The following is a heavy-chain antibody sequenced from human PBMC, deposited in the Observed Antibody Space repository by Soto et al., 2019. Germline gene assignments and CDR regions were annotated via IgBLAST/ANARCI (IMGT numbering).Heavy chain of an antibody. CDR3: ARQRYNSGPTDNDMDV. V-gene: IGHV5-51*01. J-gene: IGHJ6*02. CDR1: GYDFATYW. D-gene: IGHD6-19*01. Sequence: GESLKISCKGSGYDFATYWIGWVRQMPGKGLERMGIIYPGDSDTKYSPSFQGQVTISVDKSISTAYLQWSSLKASDTAMYYCARQRYNSGPTDNDMDVWGQGTTVTVSS. CDR2: IYPGDSDT.